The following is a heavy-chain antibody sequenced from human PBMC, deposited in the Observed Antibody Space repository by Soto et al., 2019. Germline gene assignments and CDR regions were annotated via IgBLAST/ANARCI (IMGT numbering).Heavy chain of an antibody. J-gene: IGHJ6*02. CDR2: ISAYDDNT. CDR3: ARGGYYDSSGSRNYHYYGMNV. D-gene: IGHD3-22*01. Sequence: QAQLVQSGPEVKKPGASVKVSCKASGYRFISYGISWVRQAPGQGLEWLGWISAYDDNTKYAQTLQGRVSMSTDTSTNTAYMELRSLRSDDTAMYYCARGGYYDSSGSRNYHYYGMNVWGQGTTVTVSS. CDR1: GYRFISYG. V-gene: IGHV1-18*01.